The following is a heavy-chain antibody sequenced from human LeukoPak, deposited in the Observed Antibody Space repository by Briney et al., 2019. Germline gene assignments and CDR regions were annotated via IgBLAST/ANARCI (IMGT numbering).Heavy chain of an antibody. D-gene: IGHD4-17*01. V-gene: IGHV4-59*01. CDR2: IYYSGRT. CDR3: ARVLYGDYNFDY. CDR1: GGSISSYY. Sequence: SETLSLTCTVSGGSISSYYWSWIRQPPGKGLEWIGYIYYSGRTNYNPSLKSRVTMSVDTSKNQFSLKLSSVTAADTAVYYCARVLYGDYNFDYWGQGTLVTVSS. J-gene: IGHJ4*02.